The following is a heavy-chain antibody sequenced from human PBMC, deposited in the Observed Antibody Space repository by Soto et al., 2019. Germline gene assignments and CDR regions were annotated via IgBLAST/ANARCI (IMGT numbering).Heavy chain of an antibody. CDR1: GGSISSSSYY. D-gene: IGHD6-13*01. CDR3: ARRGSSSWYGY. J-gene: IGHJ4*02. V-gene: IGHV4-39*01. CDR2: IYYSGST. Sequence: QLQLQESGPGLVKPSETLSLTCTVSGGSISSSSYYWGWIRQPPGKGLEWIGTIYYSGSTYYNPSLKSRVTISVDTSKNQFSLKLSSVTAADTAMYYCARRGSSSWYGYWGQGTLVTVSS.